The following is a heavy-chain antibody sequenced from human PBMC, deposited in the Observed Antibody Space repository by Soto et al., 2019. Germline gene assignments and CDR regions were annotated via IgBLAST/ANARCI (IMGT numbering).Heavy chain of an antibody. CDR2: ISSSSTTK. J-gene: IGHJ5*02. Sequence: EVQLVESGGGLVQPGGSLRLSCAASGFTFSSYSMNWVRQAPGKGLEWVSYISSSSTTKYYADSVKGRFTISRVNVKNSLYLQINSLRAEDTAVYYCARDGCSGSNRLHWVDPWGQGTLVTVSS. D-gene: IGHD2-15*01. CDR3: ARDGCSGSNRLHWVDP. V-gene: IGHV3-48*01. CDR1: GFTFSSYS.